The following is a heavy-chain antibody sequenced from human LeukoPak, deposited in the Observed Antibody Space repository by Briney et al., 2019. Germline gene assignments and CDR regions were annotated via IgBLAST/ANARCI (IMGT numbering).Heavy chain of an antibody. CDR2: ISESGAST. CDR1: GFTFSSCG. CDR3: VSHYYDDSGPDS. D-gene: IGHD3-22*01. Sequence: PGGSLRLSCAASGFTFSSCGMSWVRQAPGKGLEWVAAISESGASTYYAASVKGRFTISRDNSENTLYLEMHGRRAGDTAVYYGVSHYYDDSGPDSWGQGTLVAVSS. J-gene: IGHJ5*01. V-gene: IGHV3-23*01.